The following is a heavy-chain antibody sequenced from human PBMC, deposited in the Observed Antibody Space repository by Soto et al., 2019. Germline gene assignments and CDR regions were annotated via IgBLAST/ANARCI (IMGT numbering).Heavy chain of an antibody. CDR3: ARDRFRYYYYYMDV. J-gene: IGHJ6*03. Sequence: GGSLRLSCAASGFTFTTSWMHWVRQAPGKGLVWVSRINSDGSSTSYADSVKGRFTISRDNAKNTLYLQMNSLRAEDTAVYYCARDRFRYYYYYMDVWGKGTTVTVSS. CDR1: GFTFTTSW. CDR2: INSDGSST. V-gene: IGHV3-74*01.